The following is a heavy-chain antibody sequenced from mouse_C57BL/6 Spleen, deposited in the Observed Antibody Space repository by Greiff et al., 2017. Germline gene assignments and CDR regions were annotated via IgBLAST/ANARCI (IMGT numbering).Heavy chain of an antibody. CDR3: ARSGYGSSSWSAY. CDR1: GFSLGTSGMG. V-gene: IGHV8-12*01. Sequence: QVTLKVSGPGILQSSQTLCLTCSFPGFSLGTSGMGVSWIRQPSGKGLEWLAHIYWDDDKRYNPSLKSRLTISKDTSRNQVCLEVASVDTADTATSYGARSGYGSSSWSAYWGQGTLGTVSA. D-gene: IGHD1-1*01. CDR2: IYWDDDK. J-gene: IGHJ3*01.